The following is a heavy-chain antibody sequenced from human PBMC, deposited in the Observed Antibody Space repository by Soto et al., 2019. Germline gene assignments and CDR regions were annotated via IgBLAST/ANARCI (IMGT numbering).Heavy chain of an antibody. D-gene: IGHD3-16*01. CDR3: ATDLRF. V-gene: IGHV3-23*01. CDR1: GLTFSNYA. CDR2: VSGTGGVT. J-gene: IGHJ4*02. Sequence: EVQLLESGGGLVQPGGSLRLSCAASGLTFSNYAMSWVRQAPGKGLGWVSSVSGTGGVTYYADSVKGRFTISRDNSKNTLYLQMSSLRAEDTALYYCATDLRFRGQGTLVTVSS.